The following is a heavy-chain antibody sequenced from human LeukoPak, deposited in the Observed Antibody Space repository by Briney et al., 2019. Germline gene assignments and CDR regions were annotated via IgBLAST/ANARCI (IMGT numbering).Heavy chain of an antibody. Sequence: PSETLSLTCTVSGGSISSYYWSWIRQPPGKGLEWIGYIYYSGSTNYNPSLKSRVTISVDTSKNQFPLKLSSVTAADTAVYYCASYSGRGQVDYWGQGTLVTVSS. J-gene: IGHJ4*02. V-gene: IGHV4-59*01. CDR2: IYYSGST. CDR3: ASYSGRGQVDY. D-gene: IGHD1-26*01. CDR1: GGSISSYY.